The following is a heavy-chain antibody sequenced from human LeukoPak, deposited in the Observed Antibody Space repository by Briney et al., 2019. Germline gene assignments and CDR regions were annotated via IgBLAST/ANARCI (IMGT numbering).Heavy chain of an antibody. V-gene: IGHV1-46*01. CDR3: ARESSNRITIFIIGGALAFDI. Sequence: GASVKVSCKASGYTFTSYYMHWVRQAPGQGLEWMGIINPSGGSTSYAQKFQGRVTMTRDTSTSTVYMELSSLRSEDTAVYYCARESSNRITIFIIGGALAFDIWGQGTMVTVSS. CDR2: INPSGGST. J-gene: IGHJ3*02. D-gene: IGHD3-3*01. CDR1: GYTFTSYY.